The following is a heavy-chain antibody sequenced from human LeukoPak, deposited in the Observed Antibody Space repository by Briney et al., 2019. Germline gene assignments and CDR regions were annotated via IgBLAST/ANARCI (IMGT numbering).Heavy chain of an antibody. Sequence: SETLSLTCTVSGDSVSSGGHYWVWVRQPPGKGLEWLGAISYRANSYYSPSHKSRVTISIDMSKNQFSLRLSSVTAADTAFYYCARQCSSISCPIDYWGQGNLVTVSS. CDR1: GDSVSSGGHY. CDR2: ISYRANS. CDR3: ARQCSSISCPIDY. J-gene: IGHJ4*02. D-gene: IGHD2-2*01. V-gene: IGHV4-39*01.